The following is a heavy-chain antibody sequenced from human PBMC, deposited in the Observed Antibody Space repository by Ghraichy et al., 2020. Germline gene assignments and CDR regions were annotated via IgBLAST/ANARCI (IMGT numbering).Heavy chain of an antibody. V-gene: IGHV4-39*01. CDR2: IYYSGST. CDR1: GGSISRNNYY. J-gene: IGHJ3*02. Sequence: SETLSLTCAVSGGSISRNNYYGGWIRQPPGKGLEWIGSIYYSGSTYHNPSLKSRVTISVDTSKNQLSLKLSSVTAADTAVYYCARHSGDEDDAFDIWGQGTMVTVSS. CDR3: ARHSGDEDDAFDI. D-gene: IGHD3-10*01.